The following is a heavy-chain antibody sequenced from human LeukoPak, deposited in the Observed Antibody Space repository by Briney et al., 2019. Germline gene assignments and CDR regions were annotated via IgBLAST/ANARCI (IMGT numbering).Heavy chain of an antibody. CDR3: ARGPNYGDRVDYFDY. D-gene: IGHD4-17*01. Sequence: PGGSLSLSCAACGFTFSRYEMNWARDAPGEALEWVSYYCSSGSTIYYADSVKGRFTISRDKAKHSLYLQMNSLRAEDSAVYYCARGPNYGDRVDYFDYWGQGTLVTVSS. CDR1: GFTFSRYE. V-gene: IGHV3-48*03. CDR2: YCSSGSTI. J-gene: IGHJ4*02.